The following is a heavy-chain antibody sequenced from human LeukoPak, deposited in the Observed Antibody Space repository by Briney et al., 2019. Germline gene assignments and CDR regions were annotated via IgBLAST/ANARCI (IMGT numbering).Heavy chain of an antibody. J-gene: IGHJ4*02. CDR1: GFTFSSHW. D-gene: IGHD5-24*01. CDR3: ARDGEMPTIYFDY. CDR2: IKQDGSET. V-gene: IGHV3-7*01. Sequence: GGSLRPSCAVSGFTFSSHWMSWVRQAPGKGLEWVANIKQDGSETYYVDSVKGRFTISRDNAKNSLFLQMNSLRAEDTAVYYCARDGEMPTIYFDYWGQGTLVTVSS.